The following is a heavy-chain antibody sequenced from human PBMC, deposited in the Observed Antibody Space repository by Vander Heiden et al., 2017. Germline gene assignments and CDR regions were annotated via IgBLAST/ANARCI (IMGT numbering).Heavy chain of an antibody. CDR2: ISGSGGST. CDR3: AKDLVAASSTSYYYYGMDV. V-gene: IGHV3-23*01. CDR1: GFTFSSYA. J-gene: IGHJ6*02. D-gene: IGHD2-2*01. Sequence: EVQLLESGGGLVQPGGSLRLSCAASGFTFSSYAMSWVRQAPGKGLEWVSAISGSGGSTYYADSVKGRFTISRDNSKNTLYLQMNSLRAEDTAVYYCAKDLVAASSTSYYYYGMDVWGQGTTVTVSS.